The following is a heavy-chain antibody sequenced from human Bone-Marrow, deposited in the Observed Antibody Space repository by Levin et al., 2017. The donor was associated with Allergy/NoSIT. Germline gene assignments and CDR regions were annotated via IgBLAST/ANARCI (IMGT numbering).Heavy chain of an antibody. CDR2: IYFGDSDA. D-gene: IGHD2-2*01. CDR3: ARTSVDTWLDP. V-gene: IGHV5-51*01. Sequence: GGSLRLSCKVSGYNSLNSWIGWVRQTGLEWMGIIYFGDSDATYSPSFRSQVTISADKSITTAYLQWSSLKASDTAIYYCARTSVDTWLDPWGQGTQVTVSS. CDR1: GYNSLNSW. J-gene: IGHJ5*02.